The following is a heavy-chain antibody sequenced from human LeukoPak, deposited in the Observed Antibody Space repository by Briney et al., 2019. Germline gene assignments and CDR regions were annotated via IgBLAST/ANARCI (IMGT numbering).Heavy chain of an antibody. CDR1: SGSISSSSYY. J-gene: IGHJ4*02. CDR3: ARHGFGSILTGALTDY. Sequence: SETLSLTCSVSSGSISSSSYYWGWIRQPPGKGLEWIGSFYYTGITYYNPSLKSRVTISVDASENQFSLKLSSVTAADTALYYCARHGFGSILTGALTDYWGQGTLVTVSS. V-gene: IGHV4-39*01. CDR2: FYYTGIT. D-gene: IGHD3-10*01.